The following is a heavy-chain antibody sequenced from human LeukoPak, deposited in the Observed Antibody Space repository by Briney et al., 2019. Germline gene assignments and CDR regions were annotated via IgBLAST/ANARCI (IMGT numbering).Heavy chain of an antibody. D-gene: IGHD3-22*01. CDR1: GYTLTSHD. CDR3: ARGFPPRRNYDSSGYYSYYFDY. Sequence: ASVKVSCKPSGYTLTSHDINWVRQAPGQGLEWMGWISAYNGHTKYTQIFQGRVTMTTDTSTSTAYMELRSLRSDDTAIYYCARGFPPRRNYDSSGYYSYYFDYWGQGTLVTVSS. J-gene: IGHJ4*02. CDR2: ISAYNGHT. V-gene: IGHV1-18*04.